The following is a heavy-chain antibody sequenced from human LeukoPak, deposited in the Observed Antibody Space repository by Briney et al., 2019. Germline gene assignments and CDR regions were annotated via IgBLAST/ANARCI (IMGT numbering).Heavy chain of an antibody. Sequence: SVKVSCKASGYTFTNYYMHWVRQAPGQGLEWMGGIIPIFGTANYAQKFQGRVTITADESTSTAYMELSSLRSEDTAVYYCARDWSHCSSTSCYMKGVFDYWGQGTLVTVSS. CDR3: ARDWSHCSSTSCYMKGVFDY. CDR2: IIPIFGTA. V-gene: IGHV1-69*13. J-gene: IGHJ4*02. CDR1: GYTFTNYY. D-gene: IGHD2-2*01.